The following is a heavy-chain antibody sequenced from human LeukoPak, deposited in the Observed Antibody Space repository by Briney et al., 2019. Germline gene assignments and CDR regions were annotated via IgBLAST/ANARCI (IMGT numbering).Heavy chain of an antibody. D-gene: IGHD5-18*01. CDR2: ISSSGSTI. Sequence: GGSLRLSCAASGFTFSSYEMNWVRQAPGKGLEWVSYISSSGSTIYYADSVKGRFTISRDNAKNSLYLQMNSLRAEDTAVYYCAGGDQLWLGYFGYWGQGTLVTVSS. V-gene: IGHV3-48*03. CDR3: AGGDQLWLGYFGY. J-gene: IGHJ4*02. CDR1: GFTFSSYE.